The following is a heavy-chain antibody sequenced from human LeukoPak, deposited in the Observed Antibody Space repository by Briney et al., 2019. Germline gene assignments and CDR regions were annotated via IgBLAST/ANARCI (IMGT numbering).Heavy chain of an antibody. CDR1: GGSIDSRSYY. D-gene: IGHD2-15*01. J-gene: IGHJ4*02. Sequence: PSETLSLTRTVSGGSIDSRSYYWDWIRKAPGKGLEWIGTIYHSGSTEYNPSLRSRAAIFVDTSKNQFSLILHSVAAADTAVYYCARRSEFDNTHYHYFDYWGQGALVTVSS. CDR3: ARRSEFDNTHYHYFDY. CDR2: IYHSGST. V-gene: IGHV4-39*01.